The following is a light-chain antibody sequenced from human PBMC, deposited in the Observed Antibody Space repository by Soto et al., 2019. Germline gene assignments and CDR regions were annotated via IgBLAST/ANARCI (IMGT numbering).Light chain of an antibody. J-gene: IGKJ1*01. Sequence: ETVMTHSPATLSVSPGERVTLSCRASQSVSSNLAWYQQKPGQAPRLLVYGASTRATGIPARFSGSGSGTEFTLTISSLQSEDFAFYYCQQSNNWPKTFGQGTKVEIK. V-gene: IGKV3-15*01. CDR2: GAS. CDR3: QQSNNWPKT. CDR1: QSVSSN.